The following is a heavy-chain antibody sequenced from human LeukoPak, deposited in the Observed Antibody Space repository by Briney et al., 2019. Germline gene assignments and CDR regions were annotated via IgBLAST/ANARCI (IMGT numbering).Heavy chain of an antibody. CDR3: ARSRYCSGGSCYPFDY. D-gene: IGHD2-15*01. Sequence: GESLKISCKGSGYSFTSYWIGWVRQMPGKGLEWMGIIYPGDSDTRYSPSFQGQFTISADKSISTAYLQWSSLKASDTAMYYCARSRYCSGGSCYPFDYWGQGTLVTVSS. J-gene: IGHJ4*02. V-gene: IGHV5-51*01. CDR1: GYSFTSYW. CDR2: IYPGDSDT.